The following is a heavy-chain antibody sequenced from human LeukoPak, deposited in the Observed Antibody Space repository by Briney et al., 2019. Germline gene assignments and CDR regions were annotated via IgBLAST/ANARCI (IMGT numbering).Heavy chain of an antibody. D-gene: IGHD5-12*01. J-gene: IGHJ4*02. CDR1: GYTFTGYY. CDR3: ARDLGYSGYED. Sequence: ASVKVSCKASGYTFTGYYMHWLRQAPGQGLEWMGWINPNSGGTNYAQKFQGWVTMTRDTSISTAYMELSRLRSDDTAVYYCARDLGYSGYEDWGQGTLVAVSS. CDR2: INPNSGGT. V-gene: IGHV1-2*04.